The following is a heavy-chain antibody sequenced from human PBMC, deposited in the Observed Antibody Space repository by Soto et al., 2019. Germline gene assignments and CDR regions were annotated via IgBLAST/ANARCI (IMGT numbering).Heavy chain of an antibody. CDR1: GYSFTSYW. CDR2: IYPGDSDT. V-gene: IGHV5-51*01. Sequence: PGESLKISCKGSGYSFTSYWIGWVRQMPGKGLEWMGIIYPGDSDTRYSPSFQGQVTISADKSISTAYLQWSSLKASDTAMYYCARRVLSSWYFRTWGAGHDAFDIWGQGTMVTVSS. D-gene: IGHD6-13*01. J-gene: IGHJ3*02. CDR3: ARRVLSSWYFRTWGAGHDAFDI.